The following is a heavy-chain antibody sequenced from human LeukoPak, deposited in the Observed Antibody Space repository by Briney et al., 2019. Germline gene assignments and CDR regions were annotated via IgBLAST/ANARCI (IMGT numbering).Heavy chain of an antibody. CDR1: GYTFTSYA. V-gene: IGHV1-3*01. D-gene: IGHD2-8*02. CDR2: INAGNGNT. CDR3: AREQYPSFEAGGYYYYGMDV. J-gene: IGHJ6*02. Sequence: GASVKVSCKASGYTFTSYAMHWVRQAPGQRLEWMGWINAGNGNTKYSQKFQGRVTITRDTSASTAYMELSSLRSEDTAVYYCAREQYPSFEAGGYYYYGMDVWGQGTTVTVSS.